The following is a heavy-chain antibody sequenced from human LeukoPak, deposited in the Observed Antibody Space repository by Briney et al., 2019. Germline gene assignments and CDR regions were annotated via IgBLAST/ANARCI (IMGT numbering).Heavy chain of an antibody. CDR1: GGTFSSYA. Sequence: ASVKVSCKASGGTFSSYAISWVRQAPGQGLEWMGRIIPILGIANYAQKFQGRVTITADKSTSTAYMELSSLRSEDTAVYYCAGDGNCSSTSCYPNWFDPWGQGTLVTVSS. CDR3: AGDGNCSSTSCYPNWFDP. J-gene: IGHJ5*02. D-gene: IGHD2-2*01. CDR2: IIPILGIA. V-gene: IGHV1-69*04.